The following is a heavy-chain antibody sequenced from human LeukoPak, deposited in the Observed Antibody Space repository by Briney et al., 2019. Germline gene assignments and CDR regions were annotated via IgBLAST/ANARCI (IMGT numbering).Heavy chain of an antibody. V-gene: IGHV3-48*02. CDR3: ARDPQDIVVVVAATYYNWFDP. J-gene: IGHJ5*02. CDR1: GFTFSSYS. D-gene: IGHD2-15*01. Sequence: PGGSLRLSCAASGFTFSSYSMNWVRQAPGKGLDWVSYISSSRSTIYYADSVKGRFTISRDNAKSSLYLQMNSLRDEDTAVYYCARDPQDIVVVVAATYYNWFDPWGQGTLVTVSS. CDR2: ISSSRSTI.